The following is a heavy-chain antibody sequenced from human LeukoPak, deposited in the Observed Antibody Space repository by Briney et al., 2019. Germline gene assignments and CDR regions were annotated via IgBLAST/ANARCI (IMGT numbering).Heavy chain of an antibody. J-gene: IGHJ6*03. CDR1: GFTFSSYW. CDR3: ARELYRGDMDV. D-gene: IGHD2-15*01. Sequence: GGSLRLSCAASGFTFSSYWMSWVRQAPGKGLEWVSSISSSSSYIYYADSVKGRFTISRDNAKNSLYLQMNSLRAEDTAVYYCARELYRGDMDVWGKGTTVTVSS. V-gene: IGHV3-21*01. CDR2: ISSSSSYI.